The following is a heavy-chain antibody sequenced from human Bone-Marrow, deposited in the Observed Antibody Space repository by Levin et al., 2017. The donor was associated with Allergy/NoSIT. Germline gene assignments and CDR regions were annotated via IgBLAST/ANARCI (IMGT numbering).Heavy chain of an antibody. J-gene: IGHJ5*02. V-gene: IGHV1-69*04. Sequence: SVKVSCKASGGTFSSYAISWVRQAPGQGLEWMGRIIPILGIANYAQKFQGRVTITADKSTSTAYMELSSLRSEDTAVYYCARDRYSSGWYPTNWFDPWGQGTLVTVSS. CDR1: GGTFSSYA. CDR2: IIPILGIA. D-gene: IGHD6-19*01. CDR3: ARDRYSSGWYPTNWFDP.